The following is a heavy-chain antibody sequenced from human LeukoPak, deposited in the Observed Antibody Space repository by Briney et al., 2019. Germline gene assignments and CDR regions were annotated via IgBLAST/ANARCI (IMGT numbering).Heavy chain of an antibody. CDR3: AKLRGSGATFEY. CDR1: GFTLSTYA. V-gene: IGHV3-23*01. D-gene: IGHD3-10*01. J-gene: IGHJ4*02. CDR2: ISGNGGGT. Sequence: GGSLTLSCASSGFTLSTYAMSWVRQAPGKGLEWVSGISGNGGGTYYADSVKGRFTISRDNSKNTLYLQMNTLRAEDTAVYYCAKLRGSGATFEYWGQGTLVTVSS.